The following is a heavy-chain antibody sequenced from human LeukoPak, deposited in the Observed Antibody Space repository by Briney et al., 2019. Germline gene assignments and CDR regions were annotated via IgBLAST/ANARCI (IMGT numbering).Heavy chain of an antibody. CDR2: ISYDGSNK. CDR3: AKAGLTYCSSTSCHYYYGMDV. V-gene: IGHV3-30*18. CDR1: GFTFSSYG. J-gene: IGHJ6*02. Sequence: GGSLRLSCAASGFTFSSYGMHWVRQAPGKGLEWVAVISYDGSNKYYADSVKGRFTISRDNSKNTLYLQMNSLRAEDTAVYYCAKAGLTYCSSTSCHYYYGMDVWGQGTTVTVSS. D-gene: IGHD2-2*01.